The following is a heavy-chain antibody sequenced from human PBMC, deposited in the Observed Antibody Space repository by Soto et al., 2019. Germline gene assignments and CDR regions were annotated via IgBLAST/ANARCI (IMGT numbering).Heavy chain of an antibody. Sequence: SVKVSCKASGGTFSSYAISWVRQAPGQGLEWMGGIIPIFGTANYAQKFQGRVTITADESTSTAYMELSSLRSEDTAVYYFARGGCSGGSCYHYYYYYGMDVWGQGTTVTVSS. V-gene: IGHV1-69*13. CDR1: GGTFSSYA. D-gene: IGHD2-15*01. CDR2: IIPIFGTA. J-gene: IGHJ6*02. CDR3: ARGGCSGGSCYHYYYYYGMDV.